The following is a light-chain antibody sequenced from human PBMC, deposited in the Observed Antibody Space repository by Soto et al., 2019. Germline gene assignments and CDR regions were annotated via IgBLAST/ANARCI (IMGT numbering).Light chain of an antibody. CDR3: AASDYSLYV. Sequence: QSALTQPPSASGTPGQRVTISCSGSSSNIGSNYVYWYQQLPGTAPKLLIYRNNQRPSGVPDRFSGSKSGTSASLAISGPRFEDEADYYCAASDYSLYVFCTSTKVTDL. V-gene: IGLV1-47*01. J-gene: IGLJ1*01. CDR1: SSNIGSNY. CDR2: RNN.